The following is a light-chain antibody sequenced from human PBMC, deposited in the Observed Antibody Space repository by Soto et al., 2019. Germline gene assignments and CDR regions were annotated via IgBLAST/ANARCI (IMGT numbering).Light chain of an antibody. J-gene: IGLJ3*02. Sequence: QSVLTQPPSASGTPGQSVTISCSGSSSNIGSNTVNWYQQLPGTAPKLVIYTNNQRPSGVSDRFSGSKSGTSASLAISGLQYEDEPDYYCAAWDDSPNGLGVFGGGTKLTVL. CDR1: SSNIGSNT. V-gene: IGLV1-44*01. CDR2: TNN. CDR3: AAWDDSPNGLGV.